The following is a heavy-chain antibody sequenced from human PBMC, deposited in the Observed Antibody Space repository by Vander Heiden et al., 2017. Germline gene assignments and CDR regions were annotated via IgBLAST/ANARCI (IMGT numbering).Heavy chain of an antibody. CDR2: IRSKANSYAT. D-gene: IGHD2-15*01. V-gene: IGHV3-73*02. CDR3: TRPFLYCSGGSCYGMDV. J-gene: IGHJ6*02. Sequence: EVQLVEAGGGLVQPGGSLKLSCAASGVTCSGSAMHWVRQASGKGLEWVGRIRSKANSYATAYAASVKGRFTISRDDSKNTAYLQMNSLKTEDTAVYYCTRPFLYCSGGSCYGMDVWGQGTTVTVSS. CDR1: GVTCSGSA.